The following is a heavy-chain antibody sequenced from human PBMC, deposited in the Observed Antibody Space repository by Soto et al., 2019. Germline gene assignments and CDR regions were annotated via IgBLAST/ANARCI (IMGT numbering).Heavy chain of an antibody. D-gene: IGHD6-13*01. J-gene: IGHJ4*02. CDR3: ARTVLASAGTPFDF. Sequence: QVQLVQSGAEVKKPGSSVKVSCKASGCTFSSYAISWVRQAPGQGLEWMGGIIPIFGTANYAQKFQGRVTITADETTSTAYIELSSLVSEYTAVYYCARTVLASAGTPFDFWGQGTLVTVSS. CDR1: GCTFSSYA. V-gene: IGHV1-69*01. CDR2: IIPIFGTA.